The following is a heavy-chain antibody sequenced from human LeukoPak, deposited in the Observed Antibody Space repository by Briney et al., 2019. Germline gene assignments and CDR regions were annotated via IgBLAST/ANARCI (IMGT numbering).Heavy chain of an antibody. V-gene: IGHV1-18*01. CDR1: GYIFSSYG. CDR3: ARLVLGSGSRGFDY. J-gene: IGHJ4*02. D-gene: IGHD3-10*01. Sequence: ASVKVSCKASGYIFSSYGISWVRQAPGQGLEWLGWINAYNGNTNYAQKLQGRVTMTTDTSTSTAYMELRSLRSDDTAVFYRARLVLGSGSRGFDYWGQGTLVTVSS. CDR2: INAYNGNT.